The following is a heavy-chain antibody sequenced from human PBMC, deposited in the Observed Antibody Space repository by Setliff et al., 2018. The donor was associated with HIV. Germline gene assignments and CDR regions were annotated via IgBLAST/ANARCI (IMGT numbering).Heavy chain of an antibody. Sequence: PSETLSLTCTVSGGSISRYYWGWIRQPPGKELEWIGYIYYRGDTNYNPSLKSRVTISVDTSKNQFSLKLTSVTAADTAVYYCARGPAREGGYWGSDSQGYFQHWGQGTLVTVSS. D-gene: IGHD3-22*01. CDR2: IYYRGDT. CDR1: GGSISRYY. CDR3: ARGPAREGGYWGSDSQGYFQH. V-gene: IGHV4-59*12. J-gene: IGHJ1*01.